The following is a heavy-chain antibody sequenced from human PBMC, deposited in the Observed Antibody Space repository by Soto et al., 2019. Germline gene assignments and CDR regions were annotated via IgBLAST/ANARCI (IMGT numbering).Heavy chain of an antibody. Sequence: QVHLGKSGVEGKKPGASVKVSCKAPGYTFTSYGITWVRQAPGQGLEWMGWISAHNGNTDYAQKLQGRVIVTRDTSTSTAYMELRSLRSDDTAVYYCARGRYGDYWGQGALVTVSS. V-gene: IGHV1-18*01. J-gene: IGHJ4*02. CDR1: GYTFTSYG. CDR2: ISAHNGNT. CDR3: ARGRYGDY. D-gene: IGHD1-1*01.